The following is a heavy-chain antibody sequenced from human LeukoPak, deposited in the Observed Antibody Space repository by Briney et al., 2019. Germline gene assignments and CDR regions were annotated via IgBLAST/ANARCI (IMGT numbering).Heavy chain of an antibody. Sequence: PGGSLRLSCAASGFTFSTYSMNWVRQAPGKGLEWDSSISSSSRYIYYADSVTGRFTISRDNAKNSLYLQMNSLRAEDTAVYYCAGALRSPSGQDYYYYYGLDVWGQGTTVSVSS. CDR3: AGALRSPSGQDYYYYYGLDV. V-gene: IGHV3-21*01. J-gene: IGHJ6*02. CDR2: ISSSSRYI. D-gene: IGHD6-25*01. CDR1: GFTFSTYS.